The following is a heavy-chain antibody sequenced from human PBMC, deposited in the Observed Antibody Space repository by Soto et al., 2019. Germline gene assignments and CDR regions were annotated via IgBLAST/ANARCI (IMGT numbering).Heavy chain of an antibody. CDR2: IIRIFGTA. Sequence: QVQLVQSGAEVKKPGSSVKVSCKASGGTFSSYIINWVRQAPGQGHEWMGGIIRIFGTANYARKFQGGVTITAYVSTSTAYMELRSLRSEDTEVYYCAREGVSTADYWGQGTLVTVSS. D-gene: IGHD3-10*01. CDR3: AREGVSTADY. J-gene: IGHJ4*02. V-gene: IGHV1-69*01. CDR1: GGTFSSYI.